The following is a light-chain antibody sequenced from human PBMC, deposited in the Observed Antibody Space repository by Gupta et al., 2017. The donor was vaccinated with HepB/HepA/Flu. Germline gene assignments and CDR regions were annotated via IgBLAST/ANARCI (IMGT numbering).Light chain of an antibody. V-gene: IGLV1-47*01. J-gene: IGLJ3*02. Sequence: QSGLTQPPSPSRPHGQRVTPSCSRSSPNIGSNNLYCSKQLPETAPKLLIFREIPRPSGVVDGFSGSKSSASAAPAISGRRSEDEADYYCAAWDDSLSGWVFGGGTKLTVL. CDR3: AAWDDSLSGWV. CDR2: REI. CDR1: SPNIGSNN.